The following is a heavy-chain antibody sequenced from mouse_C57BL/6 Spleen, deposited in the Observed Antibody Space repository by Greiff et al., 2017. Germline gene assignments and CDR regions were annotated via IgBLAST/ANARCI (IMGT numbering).Heavy chain of an antibody. Sequence: DVLGVESGEGLVKPGGSLTLSCAASGFTFSSYALSWVRQTPQKRLEWVAYISSGGDYIYYAATVKGRFPISRDNARNPLYLQMSSLKSEDTAMXCGTSDAGYFDVWGTGTMVTVSA. CDR1: GFTFSSYA. V-gene: IGHV5-9-1*02. J-gene: IGHJ1*03. CDR2: ISSGGDYI. CDR3: TSDAGYFDV.